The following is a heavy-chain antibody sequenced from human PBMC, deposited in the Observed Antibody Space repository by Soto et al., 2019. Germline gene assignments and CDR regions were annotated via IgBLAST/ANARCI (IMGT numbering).Heavy chain of an antibody. CDR1: GYSFTVYK. CDR2: VDPNGGGS. Sequence: ASVKVSCKTSGYSFTVYKLHWVRQAPGQGLEWMGWVDPNGGGSNSAQKFQGSVTMTWDTSITTAYLDLTRLTTNDTATYFCATWVDYGDFEGFDIWGQGTLVNVS. V-gene: IGHV1-2*04. D-gene: IGHD4-17*01. CDR3: ATWVDYGDFEGFDI. J-gene: IGHJ4*02.